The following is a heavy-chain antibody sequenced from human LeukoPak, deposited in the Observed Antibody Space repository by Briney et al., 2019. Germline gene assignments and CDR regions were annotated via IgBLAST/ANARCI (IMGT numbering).Heavy chain of an antibody. CDR1: GYTFTGYY. V-gene: IGHV1-2*02. D-gene: IGHD1-26*01. J-gene: IGHJ4*02. CDR2: INPNSGGT. CDR3: ARSVGGATPLDY. Sequence: ASVTVSCKASGYTFTGYYMHWVRQAPGQGLEWMGWINPNSGGTNYAQKFQGRVTITADESTGTAYMELSSLRSEDTAVYYCARSVGGATPLDYWGQGTLVTVSS.